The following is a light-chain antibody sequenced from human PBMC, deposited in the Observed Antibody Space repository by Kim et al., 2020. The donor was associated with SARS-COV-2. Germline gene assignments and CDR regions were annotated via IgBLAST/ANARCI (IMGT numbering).Light chain of an antibody. Sequence: SPGESATLSCRASQTVASNYLNWYQQRPGQAPRLLIFGSSIRATGIPDRFSGSGSGADFTLTISRLEPEDFAVYYCQQSSSSPLTFGGGTKVDIK. CDR2: GSS. V-gene: IGKV3-20*01. J-gene: IGKJ4*01. CDR3: QQSSSSPLT. CDR1: QTVASNY.